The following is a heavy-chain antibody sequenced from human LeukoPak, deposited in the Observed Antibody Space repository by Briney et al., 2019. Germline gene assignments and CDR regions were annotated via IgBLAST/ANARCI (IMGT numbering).Heavy chain of an antibody. V-gene: IGHV4-39*07. J-gene: IGHJ6*03. CDR2: IYYSGST. Sequence: PSETLSLTCTVSGGSISSSSYYWGWIRQPPGKGLEWIGSIYYSGSTYYNPSLKSRVTISVDTSKNQFSLKLSSVTAADTAVYYCAKVTATMIVVEGYYYMDDWGKGTTVTVSS. CDR3: AKVTATMIVVEGYYYMDD. CDR1: GGSISSSSYY. D-gene: IGHD3-22*01.